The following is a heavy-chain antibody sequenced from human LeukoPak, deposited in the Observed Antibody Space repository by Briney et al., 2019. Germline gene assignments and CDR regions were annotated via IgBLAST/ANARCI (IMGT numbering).Heavy chain of an antibody. V-gene: IGHV3-21*01. CDR2: ISSSSSYI. J-gene: IGHJ4*02. Sequence: PGGSLRLSCAASGFTFSSYCMNWVRQAPGKGLGGVSSISSSSSYIYYADSVKGRFTISRNNSKNTLYLQMNSLRAEDTAVYYCARDGGEYYYDSSGYNPRAYFDYWGQGTLVTVSS. CDR3: ARDGGEYYYDSSGYNPRAYFDY. D-gene: IGHD3-22*01. CDR1: GFTFSSYC.